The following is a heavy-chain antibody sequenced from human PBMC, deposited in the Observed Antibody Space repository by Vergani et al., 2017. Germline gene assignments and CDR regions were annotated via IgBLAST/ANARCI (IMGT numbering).Heavy chain of an antibody. J-gene: IGHJ6*03. CDR1: GGSISSSSYY. CDR2: IYYSGST. CDR3: ARAEGATVWGYYYYYMDV. V-gene: IGHV4-39*01. D-gene: IGHD4-11*01. Sequence: QLQLQESGPGLVKPSETLSLTCTVSGGSISSSSYYWGWIRQPPGKGLEWIGSIYYSGSTYYNPSLKSRVTISVDSSKNQFSLKLSSVTAADTAVYYCARAEGATVWGYYYYYMDVWGKGTTVTVSS.